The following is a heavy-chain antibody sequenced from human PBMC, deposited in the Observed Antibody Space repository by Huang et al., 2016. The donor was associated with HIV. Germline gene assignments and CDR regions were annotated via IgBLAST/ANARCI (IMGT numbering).Heavy chain of an antibody. CDR1: TFAISNYW. D-gene: IGHD3-22*01. J-gene: IGHJ3*02. V-gene: IGHV3-74*01. Sequence: ESGGGSVQPGGSLRLSCAASTFAISNYWMHWVRQSPGKGLVWVSRINSDGSSTTYADSVKGRFTISRDNAKNRLSLQMNSLRAEDTAVYYCTRGSAYFYAFDIWGQGTMVTVSS. CDR3: TRGSAYFYAFDI. CDR2: INSDGSST.